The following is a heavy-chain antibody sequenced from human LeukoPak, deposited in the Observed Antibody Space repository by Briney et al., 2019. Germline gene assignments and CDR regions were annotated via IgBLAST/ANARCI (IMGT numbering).Heavy chain of an antibody. V-gene: IGHV3-9*01. Sequence: PGRSLRLSCAASGFTFDDYAMHWVRQAPGKGLEWVSGISWNSGSIGYADSVNGRFTISRDNAKNSLYLQMNSLRAEDTALYYCAKGSYCSGGSCYSIAYFDYWGQGTLVTVSS. D-gene: IGHD2-15*01. J-gene: IGHJ4*02. CDR1: GFTFDDYA. CDR3: AKGSYCSGGSCYSIAYFDY. CDR2: ISWNSGSI.